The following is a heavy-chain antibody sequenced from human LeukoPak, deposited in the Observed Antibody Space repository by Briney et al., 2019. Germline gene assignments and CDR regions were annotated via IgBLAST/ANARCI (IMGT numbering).Heavy chain of an antibody. CDR3: ARDPYYYGSGSQTFDY. CDR1: GFTFSSYG. D-gene: IGHD3-10*01. V-gene: IGHV3-30*03. CDR2: ISYDGSNK. J-gene: IGHJ4*02. Sequence: GGSLRLSCAASGFTFSSYGMHWVRQAPGKGLEWVAVISYDGSNKYYADSVKGRFTISRDNSKNTLYLQMNSLRAEDTAVYYCARDPYYYGSGSQTFDYWGQGTLVTVSS.